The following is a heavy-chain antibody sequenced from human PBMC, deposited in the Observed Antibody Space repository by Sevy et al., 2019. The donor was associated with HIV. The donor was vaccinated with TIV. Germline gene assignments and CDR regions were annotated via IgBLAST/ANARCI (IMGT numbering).Heavy chain of an antibody. CDR3: ARDLDTAMVTPFDY. D-gene: IGHD5-18*01. CDR1: GFTFSSYA. V-gene: IGHV3-30-3*01. J-gene: IGHJ4*02. Sequence: GGSLRLSCAASGFTFSSYAMHWVRQAPGKGLEWVAVKSYDGSNKYYADSVKGRFTISRDNSKNTLYLQMNSLRAEDTAVYYCARDLDTAMVTPFDYWGQGTLVTVSS. CDR2: KSYDGSNK.